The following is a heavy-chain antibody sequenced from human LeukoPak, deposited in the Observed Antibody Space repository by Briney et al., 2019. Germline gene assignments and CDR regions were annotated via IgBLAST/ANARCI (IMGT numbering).Heavy chain of an antibody. CDR2: IYSGGST. V-gene: IGHV3-53*01. CDR3: ARDFDY. CDR1: GFTVSSNY. J-gene: IGHJ4*02. Sequence: GGSLRPSCAASGFTVSSNYMSWVRQAPGKGLEWVSVIYSGGSTYYADSVKGRFTISRDNSKNTLYLQMNSLRAEDTAVYYCARDFDYWGQGTLVTVSS.